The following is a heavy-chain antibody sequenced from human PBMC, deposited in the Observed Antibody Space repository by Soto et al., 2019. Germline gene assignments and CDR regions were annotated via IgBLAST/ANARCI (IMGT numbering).Heavy chain of an antibody. D-gene: IGHD3-10*01. J-gene: IGHJ5*02. CDR2: MSTYTGDT. V-gene: IGHV1-18*01. CDR3: VRDPGGATGFDP. Sequence: QVRLVQSGAEVKRPGASVKVSCETYGYSFTVYGISWVRQAPGQGLEWMGWMSTYTGDTNYARKFRGRVTMTTDISASTASMELRSLTSDDTAVYYCVRDPGGATGFDPWGQGTPVIVST. CDR1: GYSFTVYG.